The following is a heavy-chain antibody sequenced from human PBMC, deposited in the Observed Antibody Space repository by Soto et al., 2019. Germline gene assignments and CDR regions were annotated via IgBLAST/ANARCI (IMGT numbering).Heavy chain of an antibody. V-gene: IGHV3-48*03. D-gene: IGHD3-16*01. CDR1: GFMFNDYE. CDR2: ISKGGTTT. Sequence: EVQLVESGGGLAQSGGSLRLSCAASGFMFNDYEMNWVRQAPGKGLGWVSYISKGGTTTHYTDSVKGRFTISRDNAKESLFLQMNSLTPEDTATYFCVRDARGGGLLLWDCWGQGVVVSVSS. J-gene: IGHJ4*02. CDR3: VRDARGGGLLLWDC.